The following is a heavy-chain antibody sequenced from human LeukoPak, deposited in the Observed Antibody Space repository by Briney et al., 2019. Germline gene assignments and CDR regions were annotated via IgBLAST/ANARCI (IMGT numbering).Heavy chain of an antibody. CDR1: GGSISSGGYS. CDR3: ARGEVLRFLEWLLSAVAFDI. Sequence: SQTLSLTCAVSGGSISSGGYSWSWIRQPPGKGLEWIGYIYHSGSTYYNPSLKSRVTISVDRSKNQFSLKLSSVTAADTAVYYCARGEVLRFLEWLLSAVAFDIWGQGTMVPVSS. CDR2: IYHSGST. D-gene: IGHD3-3*01. J-gene: IGHJ3*02. V-gene: IGHV4-30-2*01.